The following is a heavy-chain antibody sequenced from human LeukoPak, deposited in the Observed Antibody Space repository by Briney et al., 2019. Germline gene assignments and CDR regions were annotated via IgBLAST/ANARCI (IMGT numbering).Heavy chain of an antibody. CDR1: GINIRSNW. CDR2: VNSEGSRT. Sequence: GGSLRLSCAAPGINIRSNWMHWVRQAPGTGLVWVARVNSEGSRTTYADSVKGRFTTSRDNAKNILYLQMHGLRAEDTAVYYCAKDPRGGYSGSWYFDYWGQGTLVTVSS. D-gene: IGHD1-26*01. CDR3: AKDPRGGYSGSWYFDY. V-gene: IGHV3-74*01. J-gene: IGHJ4*02.